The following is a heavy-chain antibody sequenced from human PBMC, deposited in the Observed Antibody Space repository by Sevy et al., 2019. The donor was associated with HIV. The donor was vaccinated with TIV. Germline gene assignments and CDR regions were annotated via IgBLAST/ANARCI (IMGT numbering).Heavy chain of an antibody. CDR3: VAEPPSGCPGNYHYGLDL. J-gene: IGHJ6*02. D-gene: IGHD6-13*01. V-gene: IGHV3-30*03. CDR2: ISDRGHIT. Sequence: GGSLRLSCEASGFTFSDYDMHWVRQAPGKGLEWLSFISDRGHITLYGDSVRGRSTISRDNAKNTLYLQVNSLKTEDAAVYYYVAEPPSGCPGNYHYGLDLWGQGTSVTVSS. CDR1: GFTFSDYD.